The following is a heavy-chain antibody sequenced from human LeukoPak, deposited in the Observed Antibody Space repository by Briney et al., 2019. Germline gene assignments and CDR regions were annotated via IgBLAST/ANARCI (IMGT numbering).Heavy chain of an antibody. CDR3: ARGGNYYGSGSPNNYYYYYGMDV. V-gene: IGHV1-46*01. CDR1: GYTFTSYY. D-gene: IGHD3-10*01. CDR2: INPSGGST. J-gene: IGHJ6*02. Sequence: ASVKVSCKASGYTFTSYYMHWVRQAPGQGLEWMGIINPSGGSTSYAQKFQGRVTMTRDTSTSTVYMELSSLRSEDTAVYYCARGGNYYGSGSPNNYYYYYGMDVWSQGTTVTVSS.